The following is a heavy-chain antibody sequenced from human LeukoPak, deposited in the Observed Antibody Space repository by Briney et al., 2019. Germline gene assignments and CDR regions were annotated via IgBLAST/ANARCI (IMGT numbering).Heavy chain of an antibody. V-gene: IGHV3-21*01. J-gene: IGHJ4*02. CDR3: ARDSTSVGATHPDFDY. Sequence: PGGSLRLSCAASGFTFSSYSMNWVRQAPGKGLEWVSSISSSSSYIYYADSVKGRFTISRDNAKNSLYLQMNSLRAEDTAVYYCARDSTSVGATHPDFDYWGQGTLVTVSS. CDR2: ISSSSSYI. D-gene: IGHD1-26*01. CDR1: GFTFSSYS.